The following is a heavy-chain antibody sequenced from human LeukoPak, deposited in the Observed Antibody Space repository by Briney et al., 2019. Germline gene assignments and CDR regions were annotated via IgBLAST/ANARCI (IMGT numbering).Heavy chain of an antibody. Sequence: GGSLRLSCAASGFTFSSYSMNWVRQAPGKGLEWVSSISSSSSYIYYADSVKGRFTISRDNAKNSLYLQMNSLRAEDTAVYYCARERDSPTVYNTIDIWGRGTMVTVSS. J-gene: IGHJ3*02. V-gene: IGHV3-21*01. CDR3: ARERDSPTVYNTIDI. D-gene: IGHD5-24*01. CDR1: GFTFSSYS. CDR2: ISSSSSYI.